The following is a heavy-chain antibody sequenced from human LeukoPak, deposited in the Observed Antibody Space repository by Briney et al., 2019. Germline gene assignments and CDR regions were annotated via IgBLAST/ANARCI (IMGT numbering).Heavy chain of an antibody. D-gene: IGHD3-9*01. CDR1: GGSVSSGISY. J-gene: IGHJ4*02. CDR3: ARVLRYFDWLPRGGRYYFDY. CDR2: IYASGGA. V-gene: IGHV4-61*02. Sequence: SETLSLTCTVSGGSVSSGISYWNWIRQPAGKGLEWIGRIYASGGANYNPSIQSRVTISVDTSKNQFSLKLSSVTAADTAVYYCARVLRYFDWLPRGGRYYFDYWGQGTLVTVSS.